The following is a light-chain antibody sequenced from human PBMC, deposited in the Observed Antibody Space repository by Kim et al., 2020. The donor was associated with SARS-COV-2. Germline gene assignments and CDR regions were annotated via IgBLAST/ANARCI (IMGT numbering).Light chain of an antibody. Sequence: GQKVTISCSGSSYNIGSLSGSWYQQLPGTAPKLLIHSNDQRPSGVPDRFSGSKSGTSASLAIRGLQFDDEADYFCVSWDYTLNGVIFGGGTQLTVL. J-gene: IGLJ2*01. CDR2: SND. CDR1: SYNIGSLS. CDR3: VSWDYTLNGVI. V-gene: IGLV1-44*01.